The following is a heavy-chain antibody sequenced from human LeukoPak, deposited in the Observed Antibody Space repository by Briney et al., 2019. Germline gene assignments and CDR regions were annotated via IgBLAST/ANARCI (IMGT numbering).Heavy chain of an antibody. D-gene: IGHD6-13*01. Sequence: GGSLRLSCAASGFTFSSYAMHWVRQAPGKGLEWVAVISYDGSNKYYADSVKGRFTISRDNSKNTLYLQMNSLRAEDTAVYYCARDKPNSSGWSGRDYWGQGTLVTVSS. V-gene: IGHV3-30*04. CDR2: ISYDGSNK. CDR1: GFTFSSYA. CDR3: ARDKPNSSGWSGRDY. J-gene: IGHJ4*02.